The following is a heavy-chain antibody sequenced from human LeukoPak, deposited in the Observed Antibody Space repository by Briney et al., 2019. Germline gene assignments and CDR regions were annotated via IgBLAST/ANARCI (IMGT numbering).Heavy chain of an antibody. CDR2: ISGSGGST. J-gene: IGHJ1*01. Sequence: PGGSLRLSCAASGFTFSSYGMHWVRQAPGKGLEWVSAISGSGGSTYYADSVKGRFTISRDNSKNTLYLQMNSLRAEDTAVYHCAKDYDSSGYYRKDEYFQHWGQGTLVTVSS. CDR3: AKDYDSSGYYRKDEYFQH. D-gene: IGHD3-22*01. CDR1: GFTFSSYG. V-gene: IGHV3-23*01.